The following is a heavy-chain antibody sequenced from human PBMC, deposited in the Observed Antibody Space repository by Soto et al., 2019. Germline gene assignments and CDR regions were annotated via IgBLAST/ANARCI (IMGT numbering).Heavy chain of an antibody. Sequence: QVQLVQSGAEVKKPGASVKVSCKASGYIFTNHYIHWVRQAPGQGLEWMGIINPSGGSTNYLQKFQGRITMTRDTSTSTVYMELSSLRSEDTAVYFCARADDDDISGFYYDCWGQGSLVTVSS. J-gene: IGHJ4*02. CDR2: INPSGGST. D-gene: IGHD3-22*01. V-gene: IGHV1-46*01. CDR1: GYIFTNHY. CDR3: ARADDDDISGFYYDC.